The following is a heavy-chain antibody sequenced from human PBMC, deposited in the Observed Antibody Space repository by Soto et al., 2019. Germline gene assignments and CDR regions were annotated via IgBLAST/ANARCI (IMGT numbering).Heavy chain of an antibody. CDR2: ISNIGYT. J-gene: IGHJ6*02. D-gene: IGHD3-10*01. Sequence: QVQLQESGPGLVKLSETLSLTCTVSGGSISSINNHFSNHYCSWIRLSPGKGLEWIGYISNIGYTRYNPSLKTRVSISVDTSKNQFSIKLTSVTAAGTAVYYCTTHGFRGLHGLVNVWGQGTTVTVSS. CDR1: GGSISSINNHFSNHY. V-gene: IGHV4-61*01. CDR3: TTHGFRGLHGLVNV.